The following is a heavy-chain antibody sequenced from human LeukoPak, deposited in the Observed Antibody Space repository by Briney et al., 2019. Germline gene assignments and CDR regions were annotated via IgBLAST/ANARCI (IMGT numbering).Heavy chain of an antibody. J-gene: IGHJ4*02. V-gene: IGHV1-46*01. CDR1: GYTFTSYY. Sequence: ASVKVSCKASGYTFTSYYMHWVRQAPGQGLEWMGIINPSGGSTNYAQKFQGRVTMTEDTSTDTAYMELSSLRSEDTAVYYCATDPRYSGSYYFDYWGQGTLVTVSS. D-gene: IGHD1-26*01. CDR2: INPSGGST. CDR3: ATDPRYSGSYYFDY.